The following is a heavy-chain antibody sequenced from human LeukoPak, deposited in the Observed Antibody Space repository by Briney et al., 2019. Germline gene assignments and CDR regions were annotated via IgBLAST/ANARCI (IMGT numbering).Heavy chain of an antibody. CDR3: AKDADTATIIYWYFDL. V-gene: IGHV3-30*18. D-gene: IGHD5-18*01. CDR1: GFTLSSFG. CDR2: RSDDGSNT. Sequence: GRSLRLSCTASGFTLSSFGMHWVRQAPGKGLEWVAVRSDDGSNTYYADSVKGRFTIYRDNSKNPLYLKLNSLRTEDTAVYYCAKDADTATIIYWYFDLWGRGTLVTVSS. J-gene: IGHJ2*01.